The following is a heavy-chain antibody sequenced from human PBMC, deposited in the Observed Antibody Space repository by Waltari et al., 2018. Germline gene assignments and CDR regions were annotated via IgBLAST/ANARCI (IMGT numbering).Heavy chain of an antibody. CDR2: INHSGST. J-gene: IGHJ6*03. D-gene: IGHD4-4*01. V-gene: IGHV4-34*01. CDR1: GGSFSGYY. Sequence: QVQLQPWGAGLWKPSETLSLTCAVYGGSFSGYYWSWLRQPPGKGLEWIGEINHSGSTNYNPSLKSRVTISVDTSKNQFSLKLSSVTAADTAVYYCARGYLTTYYYYYMDVWGKGTTVTVSS. CDR3: ARGYLTTYYYYYMDV.